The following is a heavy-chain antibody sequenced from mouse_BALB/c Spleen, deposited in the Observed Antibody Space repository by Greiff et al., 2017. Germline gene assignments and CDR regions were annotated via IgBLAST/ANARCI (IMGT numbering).Heavy chain of an antibody. CDR1: GYTFTSYW. CDR3: ARRTVVTRDYFDD. CDR2: INPSTGYT. Sequence: VQLQQSGAELAKPGASVKMSCKASGYTFTSYWMHWVKQRPGQGLEWIGYINPSTGYTEYNQKFKDKATLTADKSSSTAYMQLSSLTSEDSAVYYCARRTVVTRDYFDDWGQGTTLTVSS. J-gene: IGHJ2*01. V-gene: IGHV1-7*01. D-gene: IGHD2-2*01.